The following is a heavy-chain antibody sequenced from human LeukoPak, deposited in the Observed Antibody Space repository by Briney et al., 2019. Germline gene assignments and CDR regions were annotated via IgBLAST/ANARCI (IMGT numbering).Heavy chain of an antibody. CDR2: INKDGSEK. V-gene: IGHV3-7*05. CDR3: ARARSTSNYYYGFDV. J-gene: IGHJ6*02. Sequence: SGGSLRLSCAASGFSFSSTWMTWVRQAPGKGLERVANINKDGSEKYYVDSVKGRFTISRDNAKNSLYLQMNSLRAEDTAVYYCARARSTSNYYYGFDVWGQGTTVTVSS. CDR1: GFSFSSTW.